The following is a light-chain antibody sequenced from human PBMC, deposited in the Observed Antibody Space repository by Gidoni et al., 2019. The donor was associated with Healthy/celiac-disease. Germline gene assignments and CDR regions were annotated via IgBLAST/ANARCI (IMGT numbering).Light chain of an antibody. V-gene: IGLV2-14*01. CDR1: SSEVGGYNY. CDR2: EVS. CDR3: SSYTSSSTKV. J-gene: IGLJ1*01. Sequence: QSALTQPASVSGSPGQSITISCTGTSSEVGGYNYVSWYQQHPGKAPKLVIYEVSNRPSGVSNRFSGSKSGNTASLTISGLQAEDEADYYCSSYTSSSTKVFGTGTKVTVL.